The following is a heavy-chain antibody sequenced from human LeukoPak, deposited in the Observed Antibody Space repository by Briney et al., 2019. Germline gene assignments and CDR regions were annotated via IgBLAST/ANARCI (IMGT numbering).Heavy chain of an antibody. D-gene: IGHD6-19*01. CDR3: GRVRGSDWALYHIDY. CDR2: NSNTLSPI. J-gene: IGHJ4*02. V-gene: IGHV3-48*04. CDR1: GFTFLGFS. Sequence: GGSLRLSCAAPGFTFLGFSFNWVRQAPGKGRELVSYNSNTLSPIYYAESVRGRFYISRDNDKKSVSLQMNILRADGTVVYYCGRVRGSDWALYHIDYWGQGTLVTVSS.